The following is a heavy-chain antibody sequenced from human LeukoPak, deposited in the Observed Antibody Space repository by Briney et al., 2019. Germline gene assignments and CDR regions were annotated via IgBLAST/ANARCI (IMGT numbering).Heavy chain of an antibody. V-gene: IGHV1-2*02. CDR3: ARDDYGGNLYYYYYGMDV. D-gene: IGHD4-23*01. Sequence: ASVKVSCKASGYTFTGYYMHWGRQAPGQGLEWMGWINPNSGGTNYAQKFQGRVTMTRDTSISTAYMELSRLRSDDTAVYYCARDDYGGNLYYYYYGMDVRGQGTTVTVSS. CDR2: INPNSGGT. CDR1: GYTFTGYY. J-gene: IGHJ6*02.